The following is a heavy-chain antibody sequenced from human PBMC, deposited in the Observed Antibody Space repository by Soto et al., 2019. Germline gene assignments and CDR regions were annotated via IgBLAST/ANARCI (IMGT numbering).Heavy chain of an antibody. D-gene: IGHD3-10*01. CDR1: GFTFSDHY. V-gene: IGHV3-72*01. CDR3: ASVNSGTRGMDV. J-gene: IGHJ6*02. CDR2: TRNKANSYTT. Sequence: GGSLRLSCAASGFTFSDHYMDWVRQAPGKGLEWVGRTRNKANSYTTEYAASVKGRFTISRDDSKNSLYLQMNSLKTEDTAVYYCASVNSGTRGMDVWGQGTTVTVSS.